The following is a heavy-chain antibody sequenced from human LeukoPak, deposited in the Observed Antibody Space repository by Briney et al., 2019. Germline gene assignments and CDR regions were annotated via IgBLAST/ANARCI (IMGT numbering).Heavy chain of an antibody. J-gene: IGHJ3*02. CDR3: ARGRVDDAFDI. CDR1: GGTFSSYA. V-gene: IGHV1-2*06. CDR2: INPNSGGT. Sequence: ASVKVSCKASGGTFSSYAISWVRQAPGQGLEWMGRINPNSGGTNYAQKFQGRVTMTRDTSISTAYMELSRLRSDDTAVYYCARGRVDDAFDIWGQGTMVTVSS.